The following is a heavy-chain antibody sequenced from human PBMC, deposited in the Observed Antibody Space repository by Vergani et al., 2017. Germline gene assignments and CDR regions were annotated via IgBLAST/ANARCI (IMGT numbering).Heavy chain of an antibody. CDR1: GFTFSSYG. Sequence: QVQLVESGGGVVQPGRSLRLSCAASGFTFSSYGMHWVRQAPGKGLEWVAVIWYDGSNKYYADSEKGRFTISRDNSKNTLYLQMNSLRAEDTAVYYCARDSEWLRLYYFDYWGQGTLVTVSS. CDR3: ARDSEWLRLYYFDY. V-gene: IGHV3-33*01. J-gene: IGHJ4*02. D-gene: IGHD5-12*01. CDR2: IWYDGSNK.